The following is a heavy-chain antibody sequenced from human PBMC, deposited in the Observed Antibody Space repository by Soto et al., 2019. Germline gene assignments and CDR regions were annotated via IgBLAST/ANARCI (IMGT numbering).Heavy chain of an antibody. D-gene: IGHD6-13*01. CDR1: GGTFSSYT. V-gene: IGHV1-69*08. CDR3: ARDGAQQLGKS. CDR2: IIPILGIA. J-gene: IGHJ4*02. Sequence: QVQLVQSGAEVKKPGSSVKVSCKASGGTFSSYTISWVRQAPGQGLEWMGRIIPILGIANYAQKFQGRVTITADKSTSTAYMELSSLRSEDTAVYYCARDGAQQLGKSWGQGTLVTVSS.